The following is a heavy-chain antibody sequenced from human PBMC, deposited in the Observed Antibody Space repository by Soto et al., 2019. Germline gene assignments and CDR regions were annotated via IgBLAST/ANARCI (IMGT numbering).Heavy chain of an antibody. CDR3: ARGTIFGVVPYYFDY. D-gene: IGHD3-3*01. J-gene: IGHJ4*02. CDR1: VFTFSSYS. CDR2: ISSSSSYI. Sequence: PWWSLRLSCAASVFTFSSYSMNWFRQAPGKGLEWVSSISSSSSYIYYADSVKGRFTISRDNAKNSLYLQMNSLRAEDTAVYYCARGTIFGVVPYYFDYWGQGTLVTVSS. V-gene: IGHV3-21*01.